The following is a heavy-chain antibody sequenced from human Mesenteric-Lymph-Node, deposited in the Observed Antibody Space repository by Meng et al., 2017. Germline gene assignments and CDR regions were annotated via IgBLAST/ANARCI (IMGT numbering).Heavy chain of an antibody. CDR3: ARTLGPSYSTSWYDS. CDR2: ISTSGTYI. Sequence: GESLKISCAASGFTFSTYSMNWVRQALGKGLEWVSSISTSGTYIYYADSVKGRFTISRDNAQNSLYLQLNSLRAEDTAVYYCARTLGPSYSTSWYDSWGQGTLVTVSS. J-gene: IGHJ5*01. D-gene: IGHD6-13*01. CDR1: GFTFSTYS. V-gene: IGHV3-21*01.